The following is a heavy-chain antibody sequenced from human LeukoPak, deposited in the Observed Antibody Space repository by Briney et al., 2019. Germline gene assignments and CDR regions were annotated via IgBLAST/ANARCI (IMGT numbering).Heavy chain of an antibody. CDR1: GGPISSYY. CDR2: IYYSGST. Sequence: PSETLSLTCTVSGGPISSYYWSWIRQPPGKGLEWIGYIYYSGSTNYNPSLKSRVTISVDTSKNQFSLKLSSVTAADTAVYYCARVHSSGWPHYYFDYWGQGTLVTVSS. J-gene: IGHJ4*02. V-gene: IGHV4-59*01. CDR3: ARVHSSGWPHYYFDY. D-gene: IGHD6-19*01.